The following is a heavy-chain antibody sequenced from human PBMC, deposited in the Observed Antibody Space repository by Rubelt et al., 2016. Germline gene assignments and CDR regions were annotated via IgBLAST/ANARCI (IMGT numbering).Heavy chain of an antibody. CDR2: INGYNGNT. V-gene: IGHV1-18*01. CDR1: GYTFTNSG. CDR3: ARDIHYIPDY. D-gene: IGHD4-11*01. Sequence: QVQLVQSGAEVKKPGASVKVSCKTSGYTFTNSGVSWVRQAPGQGLEWMGWINGYNGNTFYAQNFQGRVTVTTDTSTSTAYMELRSLRSDDTAVYYCARDIHYIPDYWGQGTLVTVSS. J-gene: IGHJ4*02.